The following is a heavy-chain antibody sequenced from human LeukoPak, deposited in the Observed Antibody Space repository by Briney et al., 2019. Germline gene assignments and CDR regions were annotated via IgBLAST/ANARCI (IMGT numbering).Heavy chain of an antibody. Sequence: GGSLRLSCAASGFTFSSYAMSWVRQAPGKGLEWVSSISSSSSYIYYVDSVKGRFTISRDNAKNSLYLQMNSLRAEDTAVYYCASGARGAFDIWGQGTMVTVSS. CDR3: ASGARGAFDI. J-gene: IGHJ3*02. CDR1: GFTFSSYA. V-gene: IGHV3-21*01. CDR2: ISSSSSYI. D-gene: IGHD3-16*01.